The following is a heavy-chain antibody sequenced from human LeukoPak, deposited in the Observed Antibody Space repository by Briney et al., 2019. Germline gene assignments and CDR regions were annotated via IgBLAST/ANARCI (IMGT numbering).Heavy chain of an antibody. CDR3: ARDFDY. CDR2: ISGSGGRT. Sequence: GGSLRLSCAASGFTFCRYAMTWVRQAPGKGLEWASIISGSGGRTCFADSVKGRFTISRDNAKNSLYLQMNSLRAEDTAVYYRARDFDYWGQGTLVTVSS. V-gene: IGHV3-23*01. CDR1: GFTFCRYA. J-gene: IGHJ4*02.